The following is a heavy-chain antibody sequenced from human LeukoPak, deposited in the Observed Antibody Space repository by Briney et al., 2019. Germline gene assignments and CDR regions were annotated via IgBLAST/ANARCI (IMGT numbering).Heavy chain of an antibody. J-gene: IGHJ6*04. Sequence: PSETLSLTCTVSGGSISSSSYYWGWIRQPPGKGLEWIGSIYYSGSTYYNPSLKSRVTISVDTSKNQFSLKLSSVTAADTAVYYCASSPLYCSSTSCPRLGYRTWGKGTTVTVSS. CDR3: ASSPLYCSSTSCPRLGYRT. V-gene: IGHV4-39*01. D-gene: IGHD2-2*01. CDR2: IYYSGST. CDR1: GGSISSSSYY.